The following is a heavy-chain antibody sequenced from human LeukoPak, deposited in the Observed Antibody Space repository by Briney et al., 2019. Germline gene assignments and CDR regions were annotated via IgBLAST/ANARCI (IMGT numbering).Heavy chain of an antibody. CDR3: ASRDYNDYGDSSAPDFDY. J-gene: IGHJ4*02. CDR2: VYYTGIS. V-gene: IGHV4-39*01. D-gene: IGHD4-17*01. Sequence: SETLSLTCIVSGGSISNSNYYWGWIRQPPGKGLEWIGSVYYTGISYYNPSLKSRVTISIDTSKNQFSLKLRSVTAADTAVYYCASRDYNDYGDSSAPDFDYWGQGTLVTVSS. CDR1: GGSISNSNYY.